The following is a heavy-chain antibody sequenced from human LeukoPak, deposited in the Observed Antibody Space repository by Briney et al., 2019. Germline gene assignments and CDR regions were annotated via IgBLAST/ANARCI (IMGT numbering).Heavy chain of an antibody. CDR2: FSTTSSYT. V-gene: IGHV3-11*05. D-gene: IGHD2-2*02. Sequence: GGSRRFSCAASGFTFSAYYMGWIRQAPGKGRKWASYFSTTSSYTDYADSVKGRFTFSRDNAKNLLYLQMNSLRPDDTAVYYCARDWYCSSSICYTDRNWFDPWGQGTLVTVSS. CDR1: GFTFSAYY. J-gene: IGHJ5*02. CDR3: ARDWYCSSSICYTDRNWFDP.